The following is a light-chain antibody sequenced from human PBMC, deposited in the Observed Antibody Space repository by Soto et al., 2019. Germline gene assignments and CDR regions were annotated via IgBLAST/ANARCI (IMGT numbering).Light chain of an antibody. CDR1: QSVSSSY. Sequence: EIVLTQSPGTLSLSPGERATLSCRASQSVSSSYLAWYQQKPGQAPKFLIYGVSSRATDIPDRFSGSGSGTDFTLTISRLEPEDFAVYYCQQYDSSQWTFGQGTKVEIK. CDR3: QQYDSSQWT. CDR2: GVS. V-gene: IGKV3-20*01. J-gene: IGKJ1*01.